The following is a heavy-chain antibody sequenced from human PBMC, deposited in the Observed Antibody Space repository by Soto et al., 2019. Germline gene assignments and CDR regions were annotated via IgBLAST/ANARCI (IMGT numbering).Heavy chain of an antibody. J-gene: IGHJ6*03. V-gene: IGHV1-2*04. D-gene: IGHD1-26*01. CDR2: INPNSGGT. CDR3: ARDSDYYMDV. Sequence: GASVKVSCKASGYTLTGYYMHWVRQAPGQGLEWMGWINPNSGGTNYAQKFQGWVTMTRDTSISTAYMELGRLRSDDTAVYYCARDSDYYMDVWGKGTTVTVSS. CDR1: GYTLTGYY.